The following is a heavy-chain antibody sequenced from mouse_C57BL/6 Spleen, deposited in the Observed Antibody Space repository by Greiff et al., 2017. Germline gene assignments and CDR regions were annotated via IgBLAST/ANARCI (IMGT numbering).Heavy chain of an antibody. D-gene: IGHD1-1*01. CDR1: GYTFTDYY. CDR2: IYPGSGNT. J-gene: IGHJ3*01. CDR3: ARERDYYGSSPFAY. Sequence: VQLQQSGAELVRPGASVKLSCKASGYTFTDYYINWVKQRPGQGLEWIARIYPGSGNTSYNEKFKGKATLTAEKSSSTAYMQLSSLTSEDSAVYFCARERDYYGSSPFAYWGQGTLVTVSA. V-gene: IGHV1-76*01.